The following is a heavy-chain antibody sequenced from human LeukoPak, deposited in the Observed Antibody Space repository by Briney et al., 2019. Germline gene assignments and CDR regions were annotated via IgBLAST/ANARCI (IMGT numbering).Heavy chain of an antibody. J-gene: IGHJ4*02. D-gene: IGHD5-18*01. V-gene: IGHV3-74*03. CDR1: GFTFSSYY. CDR3: AMGYRSAYSWDS. Sequence: GGSLRLSCAASGFTFSSYYMFWVCQAPGKGLAWVSTIKGDETSTKYADSVRGRFTVSRDNARNTLYLQLNSLRAEDTAIYYCAMGYRSAYSWDSWGQGTLVTVSS. CDR2: IKGDETST.